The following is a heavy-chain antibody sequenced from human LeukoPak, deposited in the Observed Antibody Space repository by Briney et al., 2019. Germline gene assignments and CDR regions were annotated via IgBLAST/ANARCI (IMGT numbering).Heavy chain of an antibody. V-gene: IGHV3-21*01. CDR3: VRSAFHAGSGNYYDY. Sequence: PGGSLRLSCTASGFTFSGYSMNWIRQAPGKGLEWVSSFGTRSTSIYHAGSVKGRFAISRDNAKNSLYLQMNSLRVEDTAVYYCVRSAFHAGSGNYYDYWGQGTLVTVSS. D-gene: IGHD3-22*01. J-gene: IGHJ4*02. CDR2: FGTRSTSI. CDR1: GFTFSGYS.